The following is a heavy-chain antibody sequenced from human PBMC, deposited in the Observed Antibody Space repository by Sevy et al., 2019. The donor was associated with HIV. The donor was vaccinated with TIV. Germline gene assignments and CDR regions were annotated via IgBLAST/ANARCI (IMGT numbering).Heavy chain of an antibody. CDR1: GFTFSSYA. D-gene: IGHD3-3*01. J-gene: IGHJ6*02. V-gene: IGHV3-23*01. CDR2: ISGSGGST. Sequence: GGSLRLSCAASGFTFSSYAMSWVRQAPGKGLEWVSAISGSGGSTYYADSVKGRFTISIDNSKNTLYLQMNSLRAEDTAVYYCAKDQDTIFGVVIPVNRNNGMDVSGQGTTVTVS. CDR3: AKDQDTIFGVVIPVNRNNGMDV.